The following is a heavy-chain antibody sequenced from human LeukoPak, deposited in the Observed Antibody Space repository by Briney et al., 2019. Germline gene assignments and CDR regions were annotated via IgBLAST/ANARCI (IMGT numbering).Heavy chain of an antibody. CDR2: LYTSGDI. D-gene: IGHD3-22*01. Sequence: SQTLSPTCTVSDGSISTYYWSWLRQPAGKGLEWVGRLYTSGDINYNPSLKSRVTISVDKSKNQFSLKLNSVTAADTAVYYCARDGSGYSFDYWGQGTLVTVSS. V-gene: IGHV4-4*07. CDR1: DGSISTYY. CDR3: ARDGSGYSFDY. J-gene: IGHJ4*02.